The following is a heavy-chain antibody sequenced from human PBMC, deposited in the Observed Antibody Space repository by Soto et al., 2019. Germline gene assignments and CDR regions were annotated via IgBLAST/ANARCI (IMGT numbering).Heavy chain of an antibody. CDR3: ASTDYSNYRNYYYYYMDV. J-gene: IGHJ6*03. CDR2: IKQDGSEE. V-gene: IGHV3-7*01. Sequence: EMQLVESGGGLVQPGGSLRLSCTASGFTFSSYWMSWVRQAPGKGLEWVANIKQDGSEEYYVDSVKGRFTISRDNAKNSLYLQMNSLRAEDTAVYYCASTDYSNYRNYYYYYMDVWGKGTTVTVSS. D-gene: IGHD4-4*01. CDR1: GFTFSSYW.